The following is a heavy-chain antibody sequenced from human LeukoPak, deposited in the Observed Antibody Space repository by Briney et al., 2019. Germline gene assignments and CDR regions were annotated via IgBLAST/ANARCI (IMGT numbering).Heavy chain of an antibody. D-gene: IGHD2-21*02. V-gene: IGHV4-30-4*08. J-gene: IGHJ2*01. CDR3: ARVTGNWYIDL. CDR2: IYYSGST. CDR1: GGSISSGDYY. Sequence: SETLSLTCTVSGGSISSGDYYWSWIRQPPGKGLEWIGYIYYSGSTYYNPSLKSRVTISVDTSKNQFSLKLSSVTAADTAIYYCARVTGNWYIDLWGRGTLVTVSS.